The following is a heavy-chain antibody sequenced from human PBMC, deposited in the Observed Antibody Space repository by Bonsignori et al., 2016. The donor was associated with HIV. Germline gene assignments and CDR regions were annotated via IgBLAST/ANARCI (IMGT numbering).Heavy chain of an antibody. J-gene: IGHJ6*03. CDR3: ARGADYSNTWYYYYYLDV. D-gene: IGHD6-13*01. Sequence: WVRQAPGQGLEWMGGIIPILDIANYAQKFQGRVTITADKSTNIAYMELSGLQSEDTAVYYCARGADYSNTWYYYYYLDVWGSGTTVTVSS. CDR2: IIPILDIA. V-gene: IGHV1-69*10.